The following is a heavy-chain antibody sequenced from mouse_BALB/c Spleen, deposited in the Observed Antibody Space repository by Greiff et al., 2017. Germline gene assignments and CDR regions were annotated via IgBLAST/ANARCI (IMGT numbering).Heavy chain of an antibody. J-gene: IGHJ3*01. V-gene: IGHV5-17*02. D-gene: IGHD1-2*01. CDR2: ISSGSSTI. Sequence: DVMLVESGGGLVQPGGSRKLSCAASGFTFSSFGMHWVRQAPEKGLEWVAYISSGSSTIYYADTVKGRFTISRDNPKNTLFLQMTSLRSEDTAMYYCARSEPYGYGFAYWGQGTLVTVSA. CDR3: ARSEPYGYGFAY. CDR1: GFTFSSFG.